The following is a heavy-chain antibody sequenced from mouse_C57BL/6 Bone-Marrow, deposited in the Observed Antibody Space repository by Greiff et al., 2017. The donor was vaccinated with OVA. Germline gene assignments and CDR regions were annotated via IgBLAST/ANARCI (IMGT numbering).Heavy chain of an antibody. CDR1: GYTFTSYW. D-gene: IGHD1-1*01. CDR2: IDPSDSST. Sequence: QVQLQQPGAELVMPGASVKLSCKASGYTFTSYWMHWVKQRPGQGLEWIGEIDPSDSSTNYNQKFKGKSTLTVDKSSSTAYMQLSSLTSEDSAVYYCSSNFDYWGQGTTLTVSS. J-gene: IGHJ2*01. CDR3: SSNFDY. V-gene: IGHV1-69*01.